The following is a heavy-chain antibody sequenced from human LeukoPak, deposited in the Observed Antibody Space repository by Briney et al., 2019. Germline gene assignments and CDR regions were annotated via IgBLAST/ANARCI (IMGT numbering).Heavy chain of an antibody. CDR3: ARTTEAHSWRTRYYDYYMDV. D-gene: IGHD6-13*01. CDR2: INHSGST. CDR1: GGSFSAYY. V-gene: IGHV4-34*01. J-gene: IGHJ6*03. Sequence: SETLSLTCAVYGGSFSAYYWSWIRQPPGKGLEWIGEINHSGSTNYNSSLKSRVTISVDTSKNQFSLKLSSVTAADTAVYYCARTTEAHSWRTRYYDYYMDVWGKGTTVTVSS.